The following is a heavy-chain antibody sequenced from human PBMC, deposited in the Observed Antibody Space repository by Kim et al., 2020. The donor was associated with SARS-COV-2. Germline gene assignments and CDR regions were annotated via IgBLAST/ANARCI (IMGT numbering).Heavy chain of an antibody. D-gene: IGHD1-7*01. CDR2: ISYDGRNQ. CDR1: GISFSSYG. CDR3: ATARGNYLDVGWYFDL. J-gene: IGHJ2*01. V-gene: IGHV3-30*03. Sequence: GESLRLSCAASGISFSSYGVHWVRQAPGKGLEWVAVISYDGRNQYYTDSVKGRFTLSRDNSKNTASLQMSSLRAEDTAVYYCATARGNYLDVGWYFDLWGRGTLVTVSS.